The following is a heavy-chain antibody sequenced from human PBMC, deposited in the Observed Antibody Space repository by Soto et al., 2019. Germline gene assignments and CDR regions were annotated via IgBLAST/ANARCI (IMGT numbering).Heavy chain of an antibody. J-gene: IGHJ4*02. Sequence: GASVKVSCKASGYTFTNYAMHWVRQAPGQRLEWMGWINGGNGNTKYSPKFQNRVTITRDTSASTAYMELSSLRSEDTAVYYCARDGVVAGNINIDYWGQGTLVTVSS. CDR3: ARDGVVAGNINIDY. CDR1: GYTFTNYA. CDR2: INGGNGNT. V-gene: IGHV1-3*01. D-gene: IGHD6-19*01.